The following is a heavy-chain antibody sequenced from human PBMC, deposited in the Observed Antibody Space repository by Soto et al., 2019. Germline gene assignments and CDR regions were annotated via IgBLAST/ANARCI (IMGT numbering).Heavy chain of an antibody. J-gene: IGHJ2*01. V-gene: IGHV3-33*01. CDR2: IWYEGSNK. D-gene: IGHD2-21*01. Sequence: QVQLVESGGGVVQPGRSLRLSCAASGFTFSSYGMHWVRQAPGKGLEWVAVIWYEGSNKYYAASVKGRFTISKDNSKNTLYLQMNSLRAEDRAVYCCARGWYCGGDCYEWYFDLWGRGTLVTVSS. CDR1: GFTFSSYG. CDR3: ARGWYCGGDCYEWYFDL.